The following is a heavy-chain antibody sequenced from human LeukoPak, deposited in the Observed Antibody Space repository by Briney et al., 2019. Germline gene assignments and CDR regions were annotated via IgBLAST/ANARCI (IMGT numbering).Heavy chain of an antibody. V-gene: IGHV3-33*08. CDR2: IWYDGSNK. CDR3: ARDDYGDYGDY. D-gene: IGHD4-17*01. Sequence: TGGSLRLSCAASGFTFSSYDMHWVRQAPGKGLEWVAVIWYDGSNKYYADSVKGRFTISRDNSKNTLYLQMNSLRAEDTAVYYCARDDYGDYGDYWGQGTLVTVSS. J-gene: IGHJ4*02. CDR1: GFTFSSYD.